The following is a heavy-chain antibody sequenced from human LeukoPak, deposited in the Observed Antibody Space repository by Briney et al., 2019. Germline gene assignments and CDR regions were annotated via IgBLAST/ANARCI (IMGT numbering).Heavy chain of an antibody. D-gene: IGHD6-13*01. CDR3: ARHLPGPGFIAAAAHNWFDP. CDR2: ISSSSSYI. Sequence: SGGSLRLSCAASGFTFSSYSMNWVRQAPGKGLEWVSSISSSSSYIYYADSVKGRFTISRDNAKNSLYLQMNSLRAEDTAVYYCARHLPGPGFIAAAAHNWFDPWGQGTLVTVSS. CDR1: GFTFSSYS. V-gene: IGHV3-21*01. J-gene: IGHJ5*02.